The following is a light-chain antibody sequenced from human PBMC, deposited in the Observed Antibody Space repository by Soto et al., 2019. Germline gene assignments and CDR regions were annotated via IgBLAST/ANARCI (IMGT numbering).Light chain of an antibody. CDR2: GAS. J-gene: IGKJ1*01. CDR1: QSVSNNY. CDR3: QQYETSPRT. V-gene: IGKV3-20*01. Sequence: EVVLTQSPGTLSLSPGERATLSCRASQSVSNNYLAWYQQKPGQAPRLLIYGASNRATGIPDRFSGSGSGTDFTLTISRLEPEDFAVYYCQQYETSPRTFGQGTKVDIK.